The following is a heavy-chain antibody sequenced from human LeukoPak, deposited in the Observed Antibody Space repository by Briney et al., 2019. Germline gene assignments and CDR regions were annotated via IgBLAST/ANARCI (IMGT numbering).Heavy chain of an antibody. V-gene: IGHV3-23*01. CDR2: ISGSGGST. CDR3: AKAYDFWSGYPHYFDY. D-gene: IGHD3-3*01. J-gene: IGHJ4*02. Sequence: PGGSLRLSCAASGFTFSSYAMSWVRQAPGKGLEWVSAISGSGGSTYYADSMKGRFTISRDNSKNTLYLQMNSLRAEDTAVYYCAKAYDFWSGYPHYFDYWGQGTLVTVSS. CDR1: GFTFSSYA.